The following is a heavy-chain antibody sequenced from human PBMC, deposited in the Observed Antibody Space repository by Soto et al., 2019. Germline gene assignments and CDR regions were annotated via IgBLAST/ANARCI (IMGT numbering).Heavy chain of an antibody. CDR1: GASIRSTY. Sequence: QVHLQESGPGLVKPSETLSLPCTVSGASIRSTYWSWIRQSPGKGLEWIGYIYYSGTTNYNPSLNNRLTISVDTSKNQLSLNLTSVTAADTAVYYCAHSPFSLPLGTVLHYFDSWGQGPLVTVSS. J-gene: IGHJ4*02. D-gene: IGHD7-27*01. CDR3: AHSPFSLPLGTVLHYFDS. CDR2: IYYSGTT. V-gene: IGHV4-59*01.